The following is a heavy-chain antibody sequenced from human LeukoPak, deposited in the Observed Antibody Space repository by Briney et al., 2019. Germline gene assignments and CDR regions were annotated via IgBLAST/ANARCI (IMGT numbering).Heavy chain of an antibody. CDR1: GFTVSSNY. D-gene: IGHD4-17*01. CDR2: IYSGGSP. Sequence: GGSLRLSCAASGFTVSSNYMSWVRQAPGKGLEWVSVIYSGGSPYYADSVKGRFTISRDNSKNTLYLQMNSLRAEDTAVYYCARDNGDYYYYGMDVWGQGTTVTV. J-gene: IGHJ6*02. V-gene: IGHV3-66*01. CDR3: ARDNGDYYYYGMDV.